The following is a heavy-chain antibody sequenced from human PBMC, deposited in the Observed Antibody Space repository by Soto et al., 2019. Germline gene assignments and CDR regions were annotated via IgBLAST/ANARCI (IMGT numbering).Heavy chain of an antibody. CDR2: INAGNGNT. CDR3: ARVVENIYDFWSGYYDY. D-gene: IGHD3-3*01. V-gene: IGHV1-3*01. J-gene: IGHJ4*02. Sequence: ASVKVSCKASGYTFTSYAMHWVRQAPGQRLEWMGWINAGNGNTKYSQKFQGRVTITRDTSASTAYMELSSLRAEDTAVYYCARVVENIYDFWSGYYDYWGQGTLVTVSS. CDR1: GYTFTSYA.